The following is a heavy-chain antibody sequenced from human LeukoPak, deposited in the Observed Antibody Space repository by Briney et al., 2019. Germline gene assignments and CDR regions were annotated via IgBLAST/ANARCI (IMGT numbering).Heavy chain of an antibody. Sequence: SETLSLTCAVYGGSFSGYYWSWIRHPPGEGRGWIGEINHSGSTNYNPSLKSRVTISVDTSKNQFSLKLSSVTAADTAVYYCARAVAARDDDAFDIWGQGTMLTVSS. J-gene: IGHJ3*02. CDR2: INHSGST. CDR3: ARAVAARDDDAFDI. D-gene: IGHD6-19*01. V-gene: IGHV4-34*01. CDR1: GGSFSGYY.